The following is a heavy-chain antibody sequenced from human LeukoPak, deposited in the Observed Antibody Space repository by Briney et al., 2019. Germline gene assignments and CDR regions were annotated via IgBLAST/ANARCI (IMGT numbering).Heavy chain of an antibody. CDR3: ARDYYDSSGYYFGPYYYYYYGMDV. J-gene: IGHJ6*02. Sequence: GGSLRLSCVASGLTFSSLWMTWVRQAPGKGLEWVAVISYDGSNKYYADSVKGRFTISRDNSKNTLYLQMNSLRAEDTAVYYCARDYYDSSGYYFGPYYYYYYGMDVWGQGTTVTVSS. CDR1: GLTFSSLW. D-gene: IGHD3-22*01. V-gene: IGHV3-30-3*01. CDR2: ISYDGSNK.